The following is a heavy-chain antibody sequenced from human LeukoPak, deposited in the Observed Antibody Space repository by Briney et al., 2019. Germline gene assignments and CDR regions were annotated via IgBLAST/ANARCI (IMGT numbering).Heavy chain of an antibody. Sequence: GSTSYAQKFQGRVTMTRDTSTSTVYMELSSLRSEDTAVYYCARDLGYDSSGYYYYYYGMDVWGQGTTVTVSS. V-gene: IGHV1-46*01. J-gene: IGHJ6*02. D-gene: IGHD3-22*01. CDR3: ARDLGYDSSGYYYYYYGMDV. CDR2: GST.